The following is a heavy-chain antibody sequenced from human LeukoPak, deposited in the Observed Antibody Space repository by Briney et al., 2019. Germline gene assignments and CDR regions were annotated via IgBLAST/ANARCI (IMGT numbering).Heavy chain of an antibody. Sequence: SETLSLTCTVSGGSISSSSYYWGWIRQPPGKGLEWIGNIYYSGSTYYNPSLKSRVTISVDTSKNQFSLKLSSVTAADTAVYYCASWYDNSGYYYVPDYWGQGTLVTVSS. CDR3: ASWYDNSGYYYVPDY. D-gene: IGHD3-22*01. J-gene: IGHJ4*02. V-gene: IGHV4-39*01. CDR1: GGSISSSSYY. CDR2: IYYSGST.